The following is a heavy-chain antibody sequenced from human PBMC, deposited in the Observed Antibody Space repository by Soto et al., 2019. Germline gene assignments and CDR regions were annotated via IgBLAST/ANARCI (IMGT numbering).Heavy chain of an antibody. J-gene: IGHJ6*02. Sequence: GGSLRLSCAASGFTFSSYGMHWVGQAPGKGLEWVAVIWYDGSNKYYADSVKGRFTISRDNSKNTLYLQMNSLRAEDTAVYYCAREIAARPVNYYYGMDVWGQGTTITVSS. V-gene: IGHV3-33*01. CDR3: AREIAARPVNYYYGMDV. D-gene: IGHD6-6*01. CDR1: GFTFSSYG. CDR2: IWYDGSNK.